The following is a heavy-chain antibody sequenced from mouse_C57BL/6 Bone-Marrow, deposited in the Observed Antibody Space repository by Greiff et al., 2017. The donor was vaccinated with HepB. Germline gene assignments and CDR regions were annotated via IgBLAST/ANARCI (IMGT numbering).Heavy chain of an antibody. J-gene: IGHJ1*03. D-gene: IGHD1-1*01. V-gene: IGHV7-1*01. CDR2: SRNKANDYTT. CDR1: GFTFSDFY. CDR3: ARLQFITTVDWYFDV. Sequence: EVKLVESGGGLVQSGRSLRLSCATSGFTFSDFYMEWVRQAPGKGLEWIAASRNKANDYTTEYSASVKGRFIVSRDTSQSILYLQMNALRAEDTAIYYCARLQFITTVDWYFDVWGTGTTVTVSS.